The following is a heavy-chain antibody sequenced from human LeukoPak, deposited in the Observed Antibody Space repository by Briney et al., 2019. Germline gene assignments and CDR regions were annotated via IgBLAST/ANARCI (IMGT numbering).Heavy chain of an antibody. D-gene: IGHD2-15*01. J-gene: IGHJ5*02. CDR3: AGAHCSGGSCYPPSWFDP. V-gene: IGHV1-69*05. Sequence: SVKVSCKASGGTFSSYAISWVRQAPGQGLEWMGGLIPIFGTANYAQKFQGRVTITTDESTSTAYMELSSLRSEDTAVYYCAGAHCSGGSCYPPSWFDPWGQGTLVTVSS. CDR1: GGTFSSYA. CDR2: LIPIFGTA.